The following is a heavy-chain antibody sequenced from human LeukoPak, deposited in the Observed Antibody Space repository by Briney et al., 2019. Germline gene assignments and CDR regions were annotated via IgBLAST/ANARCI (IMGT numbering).Heavy chain of an antibody. D-gene: IGHD4-23*01. V-gene: IGHV5-51*01. CDR3: ARQDYGGNSFYFDY. Sequence: KVGESLKISCKGSGYSFTSYWNGWVLQLPGKGLEWMVIIYPGDSDTRYSPSFQGQVTISADKSISTAYLQWSSLKASDTAMYYCARQDYGGNSFYFDYWGQGTLVTVSS. J-gene: IGHJ4*02. CDR2: IYPGDSDT. CDR1: GYSFTSYW.